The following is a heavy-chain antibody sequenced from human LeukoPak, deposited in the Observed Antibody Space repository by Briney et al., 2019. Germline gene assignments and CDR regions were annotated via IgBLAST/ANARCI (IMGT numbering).Heavy chain of an antibody. J-gene: IGHJ6*03. CDR1: GGSFSGYY. V-gene: IGHV4-34*01. CDR3: ARVPHKFYGSGSKSYYYYYYYMDV. Sequence: SETLSLTCAVYGGSFSGYYWSWIRQPPGKGLEWIGEINHSGSTNYNPSLKSRVTISVDTSKNQFSLKLSSVTAADTAVYYCARVPHKFYGSGSKSYYYYYYYMDVWGKGTTVTVSS. D-gene: IGHD3-10*01. CDR2: INHSGST.